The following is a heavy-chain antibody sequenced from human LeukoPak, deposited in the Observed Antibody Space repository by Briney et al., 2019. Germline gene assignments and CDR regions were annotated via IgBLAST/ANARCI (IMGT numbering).Heavy chain of an antibody. V-gene: IGHV1-69*13. CDR1: GGTFSSYA. CDR2: IIPIFGTA. J-gene: IGHJ4*02. D-gene: IGHD3-22*01. CDR3: ARSIGYYYDSSGYYFDY. Sequence: ASVKVSCKASGGTFSSYAISWVRQAPGQGLEWMGGIIPIFGTANYAQKFQGRVTITADESTSTAYMELSSLRSEGTAVYYCARSIGYYYDSSGYYFDYLGQGTLVTVSS.